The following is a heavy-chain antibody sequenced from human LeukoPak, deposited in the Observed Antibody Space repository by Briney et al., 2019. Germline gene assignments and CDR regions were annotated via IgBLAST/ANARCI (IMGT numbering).Heavy chain of an antibody. D-gene: IGHD3-3*01. V-gene: IGHV5-51*01. Sequence: GESLKISCKGSGYSFTSYWIGWVRQMPGKGLEWMGIIYPGDSDTRYSPSFQGQVTIPADKSISTAYLQWSSLKASDTAMYYCARQAVFGVVIVGWFDPWGQGTLVTVSS. J-gene: IGHJ5*02. CDR1: GYSFTSYW. CDR2: IYPGDSDT. CDR3: ARQAVFGVVIVGWFDP.